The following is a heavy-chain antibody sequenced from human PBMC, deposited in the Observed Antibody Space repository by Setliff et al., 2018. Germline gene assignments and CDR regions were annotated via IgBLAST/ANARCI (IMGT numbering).Heavy chain of an antibody. CDR3: ARGGPVAVATLYNWFDP. J-gene: IGHJ5*02. CDR2: INPNSGGT. CDR1: GYTFTGYY. V-gene: IGHV1-2*02. D-gene: IGHD6-19*01. Sequence: ASVKVSCKASGYTFTGYYIHWVRQAPGQGLEYMGWINPNSGGTNYAPKFQGRVTMTRDTSISTAYMELSRLRSDDTAVYYCARGGPVAVATLYNWFDPWGQGTLVTVSS.